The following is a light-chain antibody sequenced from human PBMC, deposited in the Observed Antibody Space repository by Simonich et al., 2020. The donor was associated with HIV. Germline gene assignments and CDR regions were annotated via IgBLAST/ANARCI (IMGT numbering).Light chain of an antibody. CDR1: QSVLYSSNNKNY. CDR2: WAS. Sequence: DIVMTQSPDSLAVSLGERATINCKSRQSVLYSSNNKNYLAWYQQKPGQPPKLLIYWASTRESGVPDRFSGSGSGTDFTLTISSQQAEDVAVYYCQQYYSTPLTFGQGTKVEIK. J-gene: IGKJ1*01. V-gene: IGKV4-1*01. CDR3: QQYYSTPLT.